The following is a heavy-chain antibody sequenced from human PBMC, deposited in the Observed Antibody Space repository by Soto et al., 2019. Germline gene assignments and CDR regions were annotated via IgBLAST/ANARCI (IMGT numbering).Heavy chain of an antibody. Sequence: QITLKESGPTLVRPTQTLTLTCTFSGFSLTTSGVGVGWIRQHPVKALEWLAVIYWDDDKRYSSSLKSRLTITKDTSKNQVVLTMTNMDPVDTATYYCAHHPYYGLGSYSFDYWGQGTLVTVSS. D-gene: IGHD3-10*01. CDR2: IYWDDDK. J-gene: IGHJ4*02. V-gene: IGHV2-5*02. CDR1: GFSLTTSGVG. CDR3: AHHPYYGLGSYSFDY.